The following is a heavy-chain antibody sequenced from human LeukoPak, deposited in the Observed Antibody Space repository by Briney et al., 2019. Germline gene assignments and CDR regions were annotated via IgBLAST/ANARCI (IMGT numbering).Heavy chain of an antibody. CDR3: ARDRSYSNQHFGY. CDR2: IYSGGST. J-gene: IGHJ4*02. Sequence: GGSLRLSCAASGFTVSSNYMSWVRQAPGKGLEWVSVIYSGGSTYYADSVKGRFTISRDNSKNTLYLQMNSLRAEDTAVYYCARDRSYSNQHFGYWGQGTLVTVSS. D-gene: IGHD4-11*01. V-gene: IGHV3-66*01. CDR1: GFTVSSNY.